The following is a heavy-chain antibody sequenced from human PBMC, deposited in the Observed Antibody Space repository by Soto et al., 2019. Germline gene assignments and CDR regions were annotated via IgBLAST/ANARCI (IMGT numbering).Heavy chain of an antibody. D-gene: IGHD6-19*01. CDR2: ISYDGSNN. J-gene: IGHJ4*02. CDR3: ARVHSSGWYASDY. V-gene: IGHV3-30-3*01. CDR1: GFTLSTYA. Sequence: QVQLVESGGGVVQPGRSLTLSCAASGFTLSTYALHWFRQPPGKGLEWVAVISYDGSNNYYPDSVKGRFTISRDNSNTTLYLQMNSLGAEDTVVYYCARVHSSGWYASDYWGQGTLVTVSS.